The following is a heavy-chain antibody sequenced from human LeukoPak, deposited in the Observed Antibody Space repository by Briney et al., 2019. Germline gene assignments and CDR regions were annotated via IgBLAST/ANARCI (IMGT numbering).Heavy chain of an antibody. J-gene: IGHJ4*02. V-gene: IGHV4-31*03. CDR3: ARVGYYDSSGYYGLSFDY. D-gene: IGHD3-22*01. CDR2: IYYSGST. CDR1: GGSISSGGYY. Sequence: SQTLSPTCTASGGSISSGGYYWSWIRQHPGKGLEWIGYIYYSGSTYYNPSLKSRVTISVDTSRNQFSLKLSSVTAADTAVYYCARVGYYDSSGYYGLSFDYWGQGTLVTVSS.